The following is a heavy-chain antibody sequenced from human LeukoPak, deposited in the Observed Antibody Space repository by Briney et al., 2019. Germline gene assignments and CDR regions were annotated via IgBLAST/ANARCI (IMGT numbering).Heavy chain of an antibody. CDR1: GYTLTKLS. Sequence: ASVKVSCKVSGYTLTKLSMHWVRQAPGKGLEWMGGFDPEDGETIYAQKFQGRVTMTEDTSTDTAYMELSSLRSEDTAVYYCATRHSYSSGWYGFGYYFDYWGQGTLVTVSS. J-gene: IGHJ4*02. V-gene: IGHV1-24*01. CDR3: ATRHSYSSGWYGFGYYFDY. D-gene: IGHD6-19*01. CDR2: FDPEDGET.